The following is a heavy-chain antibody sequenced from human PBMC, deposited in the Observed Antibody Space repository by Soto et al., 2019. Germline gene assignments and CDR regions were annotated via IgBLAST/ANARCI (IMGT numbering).Heavy chain of an antibody. CDR1: GFTFNDYA. CDR2: ISGSLGSA. D-gene: IGHD1-26*01. CDR3: AKDSRLAGFGLLLHAFDI. J-gene: IGHJ3*02. Sequence: EMQLLESGGDLGQPGGSLRLSCAVSGFTFNDYAMSWVRQAPGKGLEWVSTISGSLGSAYYAASVEGRFTISGDNSNNTLYLQMNRLRVENTATYYCAKDSRLAGFGLLLHAFDIWGHGTVVTVSS. V-gene: IGHV3-23*01.